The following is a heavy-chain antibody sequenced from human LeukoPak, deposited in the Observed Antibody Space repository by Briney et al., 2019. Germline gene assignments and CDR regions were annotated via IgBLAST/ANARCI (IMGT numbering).Heavy chain of an antibody. CDR3: ARGEDCSSTSCYTNNHDAFDI. J-gene: IGHJ3*02. V-gene: IGHV7-4-1*02. CDR1: GYTFTSYA. D-gene: IGHD2-2*02. Sequence: ASVKVSCKASGYTFTSYAMNWVRQAPGQGLEWMGWINTNTGNPTYAQGFTGRFVFSLDTSVSTAYLQISSLKAEDTAVYYCARGEDCSSTSCYTNNHDAFDIWGQGTMVTVSS. CDR2: INTNTGNP.